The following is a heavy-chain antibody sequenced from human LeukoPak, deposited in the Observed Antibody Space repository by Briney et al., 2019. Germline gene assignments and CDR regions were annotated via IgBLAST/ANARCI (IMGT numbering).Heavy chain of an antibody. CDR1: GFTFSSYA. D-gene: IGHD4-17*01. CDR2: ISSNGGST. Sequence: GGSLRLSCSASGFTFSSYAMHWVRQAPGKGLEYVSAISSNGGSTYYADSVKGGFTISGDNSKNTLYLQMSSLRAEDTAVYYCVKVYYGDYYGGNAFDIWGQGTMVTVSS. V-gene: IGHV3-64D*06. J-gene: IGHJ3*02. CDR3: VKVYYGDYYGGNAFDI.